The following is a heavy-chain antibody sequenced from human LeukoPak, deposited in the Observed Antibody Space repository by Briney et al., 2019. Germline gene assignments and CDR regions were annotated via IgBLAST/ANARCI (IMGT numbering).Heavy chain of an antibody. Sequence: GGSLRLSCAASGFTFRNYVIHWVRQAPGKGLEWVAVTSSDLNVKLYADSVKGRFTISRDNSRSTLYLQMNSLRPEDTAIYYCAREGYYGSGSPPSLHFDYWGQGTLVTVSS. CDR3: AREGYYGSGSPPSLHFDY. CDR2: TSSDLNVK. J-gene: IGHJ4*02. D-gene: IGHD3-10*01. V-gene: IGHV3-30-3*01. CDR1: GFTFRNYV.